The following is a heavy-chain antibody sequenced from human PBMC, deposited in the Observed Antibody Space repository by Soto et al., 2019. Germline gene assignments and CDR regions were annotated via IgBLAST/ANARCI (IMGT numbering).Heavy chain of an antibody. CDR3: ARGEQYSGRIFDY. V-gene: IGHV6-1*01. CDR1: GGSVSSNSAG. Sequence: PSQTLSLTCAITGGSVSSNSAGWSWVRQSPSRGLEWLGRTYYRSKWYYEYAVSVRGRITINPDTSKNQYSLQLNSVTPEDTAVYFCARGEQYSGRIFDYWGQGILVTVS. J-gene: IGHJ4*01. D-gene: IGHD1-26*01. CDR2: TYYRSKWYY.